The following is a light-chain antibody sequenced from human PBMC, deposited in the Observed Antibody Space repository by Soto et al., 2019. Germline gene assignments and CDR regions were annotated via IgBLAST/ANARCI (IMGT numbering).Light chain of an antibody. V-gene: IGKV4-1*01. J-gene: IGKJ1*01. CDR2: WAS. CDR3: QHYYNTPWT. CDR1: QSVFHRSSNRNF. Sequence: DIVMTQSPDSLAVPLGERATVNCKSSQSVFHRSSNRNFLAWYQQKPGQPPKLLISWASSRESGVPDRFSGIGSETDFALTISSLQSEDVAVYFCQHYYNTPWTFGQGTKVEIK.